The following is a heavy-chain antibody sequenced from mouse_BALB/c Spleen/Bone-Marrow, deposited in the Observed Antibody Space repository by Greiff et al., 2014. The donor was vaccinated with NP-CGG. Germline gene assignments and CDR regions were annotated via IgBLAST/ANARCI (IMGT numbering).Heavy chain of an antibody. D-gene: IGHD2-3*01. CDR2: ILPGSGSS. CDR1: GYTFSSYW. CDR3: TRWGWSFDY. J-gene: IGHJ2*01. V-gene: IGHV1-9*01. Sequence: VQLVESGAELMKPGASVKISCKATGYTFSSYWIEWVKQRPGHGLEWIGEILPGSGSSNYNEKFKGKATITAYTSSNTAYMQLSSLTSEDSAVYYCTRWGWSFDYWGQGTTLTVSS.